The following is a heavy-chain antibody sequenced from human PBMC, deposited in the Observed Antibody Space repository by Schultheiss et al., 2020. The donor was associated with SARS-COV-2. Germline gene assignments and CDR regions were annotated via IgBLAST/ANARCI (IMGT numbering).Heavy chain of an antibody. CDR1: GFTFSSYW. CDR3: ARDVGVN. V-gene: IGHV3-7*01. D-gene: IGHD3-22*01. J-gene: IGHJ4*02. CDR2: IKPDGRDK. Sequence: GGSLRLSCAASGFTFSSYWMHWVRQAPGKGLEWVANIKPDGRDKYYVDSLRGRFTISRDNAEKSLYLQMNSLRPEDTAVYYCARDVGVNWGQGTLVTVSS.